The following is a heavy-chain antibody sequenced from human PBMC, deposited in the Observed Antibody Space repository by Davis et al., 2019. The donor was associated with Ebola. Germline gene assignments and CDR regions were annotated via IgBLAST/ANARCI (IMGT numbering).Heavy chain of an antibody. D-gene: IGHD3-16*01. Sequence: SLKISCAASGFTFSDYYMSWIRQAPGKGLEWVSGISWNSGSIGYADSVKGRFTISRDNAKNSLYLQMNSLRAEDTALYTCAKDIASELGGFDYWGQGTLVTVSS. V-gene: IGHV3-9*01. CDR1: GFTFSDYY. CDR3: AKDIASELGGFDY. J-gene: IGHJ4*02. CDR2: ISWNSGSI.